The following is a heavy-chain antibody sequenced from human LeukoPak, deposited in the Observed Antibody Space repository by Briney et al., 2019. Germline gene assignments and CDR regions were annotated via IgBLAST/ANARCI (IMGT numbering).Heavy chain of an antibody. CDR2: IYPGDCDT. Sequence: GESLKISCKGSGYSFSTYWIGWVRQMPGKGLEWMGFIYPGDCDTRYSPSFQGQVTISADKYISSAYLQWSSLKASDTAMYYCAKVVELATLTGDSYTYSYHMDVWGKGTAATVSS. J-gene: IGHJ6*03. CDR1: GYSFSTYW. V-gene: IGHV5-51*01. CDR3: AKVVELATLTGDSYTYSYHMDV. D-gene: IGHD5-24*01.